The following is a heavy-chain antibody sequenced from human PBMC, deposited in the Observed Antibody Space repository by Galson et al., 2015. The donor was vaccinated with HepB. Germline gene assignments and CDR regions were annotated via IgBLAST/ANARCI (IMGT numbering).Heavy chain of an antibody. CDR3: ATDLVVPAAMDTGAFDI. CDR2: FDPEDGET. D-gene: IGHD2-2*01. CDR1: GYTLTELS. V-gene: IGHV1-24*01. J-gene: IGHJ3*02. Sequence: SVKVSCKVSGYTLTELSMHWVRQAPGKGLEWMGGFDPEDGETIYAQKFQGRVTMTEDTSTDTAYMELSSLRSEDTAVYYCATDLVVPAAMDTGAFDIWGQGTMVTVSS.